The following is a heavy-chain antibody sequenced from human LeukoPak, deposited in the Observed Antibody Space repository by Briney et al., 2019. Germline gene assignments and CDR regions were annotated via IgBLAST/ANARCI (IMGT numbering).Heavy chain of an antibody. V-gene: IGHV3-23*01. CDR2: ISDSGTST. Sequence: GGSLRLSCAASGFTFNSCAMSWVRQAPGKGLEWVSTISDSGTSTFYADSVKGRFTISRDNSKSTLYVQMNSLRAEDTAVYYCAKRDYYSFDYWGQGTLVTVSS. D-gene: IGHD2/OR15-2a*01. CDR3: AKRDYYSFDY. J-gene: IGHJ4*02. CDR1: GFTFNSCA.